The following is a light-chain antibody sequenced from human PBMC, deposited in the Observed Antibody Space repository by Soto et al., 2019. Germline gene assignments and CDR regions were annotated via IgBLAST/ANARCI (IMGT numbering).Light chain of an antibody. CDR3: QQDNKFPSLT. J-gene: IGKJ4*01. Sequence: EIVMTQSPATLSVSPGERATLSCRASQSVSFNLAWYQQKPGQAPRLLIYGASTRATGIPARFSGSGSGTEFTLTISSLQSEDFALYYCQQDNKFPSLTFGGGTKVEIK. V-gene: IGKV3-15*01. CDR2: GAS. CDR1: QSVSFN.